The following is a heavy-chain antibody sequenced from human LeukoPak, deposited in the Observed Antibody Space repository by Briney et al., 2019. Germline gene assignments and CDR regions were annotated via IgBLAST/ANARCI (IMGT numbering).Heavy chain of an antibody. CDR1: GFTFSSYW. Sequence: GGSLRLSCAASGFTFSSYWMHWVRQGPGKGLVWVARINSDGSDTTNADSVKGRFTISRDNAKDTVYLQMNSLRAEDTAVYYCAKDHIVLMVYASYYFDYWGQGTLVTVSS. CDR2: INSDGSDT. V-gene: IGHV3-74*01. CDR3: AKDHIVLMVYASYYFDY. J-gene: IGHJ4*02. D-gene: IGHD2-8*01.